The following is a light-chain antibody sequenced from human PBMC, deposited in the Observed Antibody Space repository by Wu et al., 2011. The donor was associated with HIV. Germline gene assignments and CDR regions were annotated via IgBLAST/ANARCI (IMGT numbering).Light chain of an antibody. J-gene: IGKJ1*01. CDR3: QQRTNWQWT. V-gene: IGKV1-9*01. CDR2: SAS. Sequence: IQLTQSPSSLSASVGGSVTITCRASQGISRFLAWYQQKPGKAPKLLIYSASALQSGVPSRFSGSGSGTDFTLTISSLEPEDFAVYYCQQRTNWQWTFGQGTKVEI. CDR1: QGISRF.